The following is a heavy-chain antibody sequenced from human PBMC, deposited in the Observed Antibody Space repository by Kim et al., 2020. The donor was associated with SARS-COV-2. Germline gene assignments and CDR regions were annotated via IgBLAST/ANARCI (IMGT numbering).Heavy chain of an antibody. D-gene: IGHD2-21*02. V-gene: IGHV4-39*01. J-gene: IGHJ3*02. Sequence: YTPSLKSRVTISVDTSKNQFSLKLSSVTAADTAVYYCARATVTSNDAFDIWGQGTMVTVSS. CDR3: ARATVTSNDAFDI.